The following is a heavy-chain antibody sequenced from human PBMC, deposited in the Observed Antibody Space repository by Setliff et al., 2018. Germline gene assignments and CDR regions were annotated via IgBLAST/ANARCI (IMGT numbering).Heavy chain of an antibody. CDR2: VYHRGST. CDR3: AREGRSSTRGWYMDA. D-gene: IGHD2-2*01. V-gene: IGHV4-38-2*02. CDR1: NFSLTSGFF. J-gene: IGHJ6*03. Sequence: SETLSLTSTVSNFSLTSGFFWAWVRQPPGKGLEWIATVYHRGSTDYKPSLKSRATISVDTSKNQFSLKLTSMTAADTAVYFCAREGRSSTRGWYMDAWGKGTSVTV.